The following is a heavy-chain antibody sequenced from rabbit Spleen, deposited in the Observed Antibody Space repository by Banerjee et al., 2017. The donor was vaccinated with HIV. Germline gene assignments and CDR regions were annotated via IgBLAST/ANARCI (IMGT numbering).Heavy chain of an antibody. CDR1: GFVFSNYG. V-gene: IGHV1S47*01. CDR2: IEPIFGNT. D-gene: IGHD1-1*01. CDR3: ARDPAYASGGGASIPYL. Sequence: QEQLQATGGGLVQPGGSLTPSCTASGFVFSNYGITWVRQAPGKGLEWIGYIEPIFGNTYYANWVNGRFTISRENTQNTVSLQLNSLTAADTATYFCARDPAYASGGGASIPYLWGQGTLVTVS. J-gene: IGHJ4*01.